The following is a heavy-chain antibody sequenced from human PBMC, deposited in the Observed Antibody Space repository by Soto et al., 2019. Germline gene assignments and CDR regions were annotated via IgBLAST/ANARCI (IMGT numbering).Heavy chain of an antibody. J-gene: IGHJ4*02. CDR1: GGTFSSYA. V-gene: IGHV1-69*12. D-gene: IGHD5-18*01. Sequence: QVQLVQSGAEVKKPGSSVKVSCKASGGTFSSYAISWVRQAPGQGIEWMGGIIPIFGTADYAQKFQGRVTITADESTSTAYMELSSLRSEDTAVYYCASHGYSYGYLLDYWGQGTLVTVSS. CDR3: ASHGYSYGYLLDY. CDR2: IIPIFGTA.